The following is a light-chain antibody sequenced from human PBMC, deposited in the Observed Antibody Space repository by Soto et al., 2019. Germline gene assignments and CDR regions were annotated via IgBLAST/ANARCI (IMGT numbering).Light chain of an antibody. CDR1: QSILYNNTYNY. Sequence: IVMTQSPLTLPVTPGEPASISCRSSQSILYNNTYNYLDWYVQKPGQSPQLLIYFGSNRAPGVPDRFSGSGSGTDFKLKINRVEAEDVGTYYCMQALQSLTFGQGTRLEIQ. J-gene: IGKJ5*01. CDR3: MQALQSLT. V-gene: IGKV2-28*01. CDR2: FGS.